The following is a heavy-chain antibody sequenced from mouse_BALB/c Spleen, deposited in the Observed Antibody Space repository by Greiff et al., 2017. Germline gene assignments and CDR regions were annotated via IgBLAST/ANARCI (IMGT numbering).Heavy chain of an antibody. CDR2: INPYNDGT. V-gene: IGHV1-14*01. J-gene: IGHJ3*01. CDR1: GYTFTSYV. CDR3: ARDSSGYPGWFAY. Sequence: EVQLQQSGPELVKPGASVKMSCKASGYTFTSYVMHWVKQKPGQGLEWIGYINPYNDGTKYNEKFKGKATLTSDKSSSTAYMELSSLTSEDSAVYYCARDSSGYPGWFAYWGQGTLVTVSA. D-gene: IGHD3-2*01.